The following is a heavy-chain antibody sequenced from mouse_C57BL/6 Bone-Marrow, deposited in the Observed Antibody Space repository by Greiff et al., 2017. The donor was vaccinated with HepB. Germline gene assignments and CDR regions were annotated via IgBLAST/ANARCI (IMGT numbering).Heavy chain of an antibody. CDR3: ARLTAVVRAD. V-gene: IGHV14-2*01. CDR1: GFNIKDYY. D-gene: IGHD1-1*01. J-gene: IGHJ3*01. CDR2: IDPEDGET. Sequence: VQLQQSGAELVKPGASVKLSCTASGFNIKDYYMHWVKQRTEQGLEWIGRIDPEDGETKYAPKFPGKATITADTSSNTAYLQLSSLTSEDTAVYYCARLTAVVRADWGHGTLVTVAA.